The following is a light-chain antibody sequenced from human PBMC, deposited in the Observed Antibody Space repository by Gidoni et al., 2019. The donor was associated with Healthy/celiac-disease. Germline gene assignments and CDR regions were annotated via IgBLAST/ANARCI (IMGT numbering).Light chain of an antibody. J-gene: IGLJ3*02. CDR3: QSYDSSLSGSGV. Sequence: QSVLTPPPSVSGAPGQRVPISCTGRSSNIRAGYDVHWYQQLPGTAPKLLIYGNSNRPSGVPDRFSGSKSGTSASLAITGLQAEDEADYYCQSYDSSLSGSGVFGGGTKLTVL. CDR1: SSNIRAGYD. V-gene: IGLV1-40*01. CDR2: GNS.